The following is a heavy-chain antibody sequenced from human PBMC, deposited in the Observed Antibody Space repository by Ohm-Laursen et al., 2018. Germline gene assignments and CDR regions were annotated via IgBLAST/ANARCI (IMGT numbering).Heavy chain of an antibody. CDR1: GFTVSSNY. V-gene: IGHV3-53*01. CDR2: IYSGGST. J-gene: IGHJ4*02. CDR3: ARGRVDSSGPYYFDY. D-gene: IGHD3-22*01. Sequence: SLRLSCAASGFTVSSNYMSWVRQAPGKGLEWVSVIYSGGSTYYADSVKGRFTISRDNSKNTLYLQMNSLRAEDTAVYYCARGRVDSSGPYYFDYWGQGTLVTVSS.